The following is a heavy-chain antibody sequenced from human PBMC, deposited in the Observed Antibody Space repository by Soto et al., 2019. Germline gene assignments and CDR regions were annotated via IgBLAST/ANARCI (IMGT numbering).Heavy chain of an antibody. J-gene: IGHJ4*02. CDR3: GPGGGPSDPGNSGIPFYY. D-gene: IGHD1-20*01. V-gene: IGHV1-2*02. CDR2: INPDDGVT. CDR1: GHTFTGYY. Sequence: QVHLVQSGAEVKKPGASVKVSCKASGHTFTGYYLHWVRQAPGQRLEWMGWINPDDGVTNYAQKFRGTAPLTWHRSITKATVNRSSLFPDHPANFYWGPGGGPSDPGNSGIPFYYWGQGTLVTVPS.